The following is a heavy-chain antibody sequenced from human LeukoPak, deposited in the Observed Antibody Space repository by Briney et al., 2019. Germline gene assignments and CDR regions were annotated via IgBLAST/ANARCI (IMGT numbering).Heavy chain of an antibody. CDR1: GGSISSYY. CDR3: ARDRGSYYTHFDY. J-gene: IGHJ4*02. CDR2: IYYSGST. V-gene: IGHV4-59*01. D-gene: IGHD1-26*01. Sequence: SETLSLTCTVSGGSISSYYWSWIRQPPGKGLEWIGYIYYSGSTKYNPSLKSRVTISVDTSKNQFSLKLSSVPAADTAVYYCARDRGSYYTHFDYWGQGTLVTVSS.